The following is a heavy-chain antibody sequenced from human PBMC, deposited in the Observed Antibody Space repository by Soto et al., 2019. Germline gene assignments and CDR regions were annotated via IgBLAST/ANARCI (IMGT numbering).Heavy chain of an antibody. Sequence: PSETLSLTCTVSGGSVSSFHWSWIRQSPGKGLEWIGYVFYTGNTKYNPALKRRVTISVDTSKKQFSLKLSSVSAADTGLYYCARSYSGTFYGYDIWGQGILVTAPQ. D-gene: IGHD1-26*01. CDR2: VFYTGNT. CDR3: ARSYSGTFYGYDI. CDR1: GGSVSSFH. V-gene: IGHV4-59*02. J-gene: IGHJ4*02.